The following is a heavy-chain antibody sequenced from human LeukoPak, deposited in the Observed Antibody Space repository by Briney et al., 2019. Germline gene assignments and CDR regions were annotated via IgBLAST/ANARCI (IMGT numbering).Heavy chain of an antibody. J-gene: IGHJ4*02. CDR2: ITGSGGTI. CDR3: AACGGNLPGVALIDS. Sequence: KPGGSLRLSCAASGFTFSDYYMTWIRQAPGKGLEWVSYITGSGGTIYYADSVKGRFTISRDNAKKSLYLQMNSLRVEDTAVYYCAACGGNLPGVALIDSWGQGTLVTVSS. V-gene: IGHV3-11*01. CDR1: GFTFSDYY. D-gene: IGHD3-3*01.